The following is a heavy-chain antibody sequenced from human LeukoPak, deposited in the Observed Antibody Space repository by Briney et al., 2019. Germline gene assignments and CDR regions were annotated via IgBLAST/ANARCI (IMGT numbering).Heavy chain of an antibody. D-gene: IGHD1-14*01. J-gene: IGHJ4*02. Sequence: PGGSLRLSCAASGFTFSNAWMSWVRQAPGKGLEWVSAISGSGGSTYYADSVKGRFTISRDNSKNTLYLQMNSLKTEDTAVYYCTTKIDYGGQGTLVTVSS. CDR3: TTKIDY. CDR2: ISGSGGST. CDR1: GFTFSNAW. V-gene: IGHV3-23*01.